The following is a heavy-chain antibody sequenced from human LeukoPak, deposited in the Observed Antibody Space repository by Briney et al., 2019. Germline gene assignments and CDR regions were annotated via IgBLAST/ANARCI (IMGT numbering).Heavy chain of an antibody. CDR1: GYTFTGYY. J-gene: IGHJ4*02. V-gene: IGHV1-2*02. D-gene: IGHD3-3*01. CDR3: ARGSHMVAIFGVVLFDY. CDR2: INPNSGGT. Sequence: ASVKVSCKASGYTFTGYYMHWVRQAPGQGLEWMGWINPNSGGTNYAQKFQGRVTMTRDTSIGTAYMELSRLRSDDTAVYYCARGSHMVAIFGVVLFDYWGQGTLVTVSS.